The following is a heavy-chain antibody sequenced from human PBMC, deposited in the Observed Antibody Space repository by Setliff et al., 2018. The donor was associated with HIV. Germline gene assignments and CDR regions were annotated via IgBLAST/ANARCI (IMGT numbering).Heavy chain of an antibody. D-gene: IGHD2-21*01. CDR3: ARGVARQVVIDRWFDP. CDR1: GYSISSGYY. CDR2: FYTSGST. J-gene: IGHJ5*02. Sequence: SETLSLTCGVSGYSISSGYYWGWIRQPAGKGLEWIGRFYTSGSTNYNPSLKSRVTMSVDASKNLVSLNLNSVTAADTAIYYCARGVARQVVIDRWFDPWGQGTPVTVSS. V-gene: IGHV4-4*07.